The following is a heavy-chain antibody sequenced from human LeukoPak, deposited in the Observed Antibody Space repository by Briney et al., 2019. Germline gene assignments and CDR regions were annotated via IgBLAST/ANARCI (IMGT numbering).Heavy chain of an antibody. CDR3: ARDFNYDFRGGDAFDL. J-gene: IGHJ3*01. CDR1: GYTFINYG. D-gene: IGHD3-3*01. V-gene: IGHV1-18*01. Sequence: ASVKVSCKAFGYTFINYGISWVRQAPGQGLEWTGWISNYNGSTNSAQKLQGRVALTTDTSTSTAYMELRSLRSDDTAVYYCARDFNYDFRGGDAFDLWGQGTVITVSS. CDR2: ISNYNGST.